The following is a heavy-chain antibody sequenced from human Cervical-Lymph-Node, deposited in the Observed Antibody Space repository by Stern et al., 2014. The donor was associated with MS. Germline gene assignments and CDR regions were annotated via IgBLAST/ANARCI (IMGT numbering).Heavy chain of an antibody. D-gene: IGHD5-24*01. Sequence: VQLEESGGGVVQPGTSLRLSCAASGFTFSSYGMHWVRQAPGKGLEWVALAWYDGSTAYYPNSVKGRFTISRDNSKNTLSLQMNSLTAEDTAVYYCARGHIPYAYNYLFDYWGQGTLVTVSS. CDR3: ARGHIPYAYNYLFDY. CDR2: AWYDGSTA. V-gene: IGHV3-33*01. CDR1: GFTFSSYG. J-gene: IGHJ4*02.